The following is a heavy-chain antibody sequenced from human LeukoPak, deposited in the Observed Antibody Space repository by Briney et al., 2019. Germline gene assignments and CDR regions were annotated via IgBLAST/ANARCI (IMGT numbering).Heavy chain of an antibody. CDR1: GYTFTSYY. V-gene: IGHV1-46*01. Sequence: GASVKVSCKASGYTFTSYYMHWVRQAPGQGLEWMGIINPSGGSTSYAQKFQGRVTMTRNTSISTAYMELSSLRSEDTAVYYCARAAAGFDYWGQGTLVTVSS. CDR2: INPSGGST. D-gene: IGHD6-13*01. J-gene: IGHJ4*02. CDR3: ARAAAGFDY.